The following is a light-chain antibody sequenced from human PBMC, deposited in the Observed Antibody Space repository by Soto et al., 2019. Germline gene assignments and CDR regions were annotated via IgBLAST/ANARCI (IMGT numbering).Light chain of an antibody. J-gene: IGKJ2*01. V-gene: IGKV1-39*01. CDR2: AAS. CDR3: QQTHSSPT. Sequence: DIQMTQSPSSLSASLGDRVTITCRASQNIFTYLNWYQQKPGKAPNLLIYAASILQSGVPSGFSGSGSGTDFTLTINSVQPEDFATYYCQQTHSSPTFGQGTRLEIK. CDR1: QNIFTY.